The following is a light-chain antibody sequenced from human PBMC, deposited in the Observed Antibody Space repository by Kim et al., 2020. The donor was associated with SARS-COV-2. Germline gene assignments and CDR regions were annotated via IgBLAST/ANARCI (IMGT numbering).Light chain of an antibody. Sequence: DIVLTQSPDSLVVSLGERATIHCKSSQSVLFTSRNKNYLAWYQQKPGQPPNLLIYWASTRASGVPDRFSGSGSGTDFTLTITSVQAEDVAVYYCQQYNSFPRTFGQGTKVDIK. CDR3: QQYNSFPRT. CDR1: QSVLFTSRNKNY. V-gene: IGKV4-1*01. CDR2: WAS. J-gene: IGKJ1*01.